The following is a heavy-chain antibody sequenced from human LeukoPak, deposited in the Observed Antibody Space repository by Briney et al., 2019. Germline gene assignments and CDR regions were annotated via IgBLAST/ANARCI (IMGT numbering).Heavy chain of an antibody. J-gene: IGHJ4*02. Sequence: ETLSLTCTVSGGSISSSSYYWGWIRQPPGKGLEWIGSIYYSGSTYYNPSLKSRVTISVDTSKNQFSQKLSSVTAADTAVYYCARVGRRIAAAGIFDYWGQGTLVTVSS. CDR1: GGSISSSSYY. V-gene: IGHV4-39*07. D-gene: IGHD6-13*01. CDR2: IYYSGST. CDR3: ARVGRRIAAAGIFDY.